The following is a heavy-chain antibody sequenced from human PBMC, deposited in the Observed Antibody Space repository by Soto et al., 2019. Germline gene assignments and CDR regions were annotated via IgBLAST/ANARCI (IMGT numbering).Heavy chain of an antibody. CDR1: GYTFTSYG. CDR2: ISAYNGNT. V-gene: IGHV1-18*01. Sequence: ASVKVSCKASGYTFTSYGISWARQAPGQGLEWMGWISAYNGNTNYAQKLQGRVTMTTDTSTSTAYMELRSLRSDDTAVYYCARVRVSWKYSGYDYESWFDPWGQGTLVTVSS. CDR3: ARVRVSWKYSGYDYESWFDP. J-gene: IGHJ5*02. D-gene: IGHD5-12*01.